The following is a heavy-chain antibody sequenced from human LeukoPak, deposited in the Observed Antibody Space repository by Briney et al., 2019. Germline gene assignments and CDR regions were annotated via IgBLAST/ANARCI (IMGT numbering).Heavy chain of an antibody. J-gene: IGHJ4*02. CDR3: VRGGYYYGPSD. CDR2: TYTSGSI. V-gene: IGHV4-4*07. Sequence: PSETLSLTCTVSGGSISSYYWSWIRQPAGKGLEWIERTYTSGSINYNPSLKSRVTMSVDTSKNQFSLKLSSVTAADTAVYYCVRGGYYYGPSDWGQGTLVTVSS. D-gene: IGHD3-10*01. CDR1: GGSISSYY.